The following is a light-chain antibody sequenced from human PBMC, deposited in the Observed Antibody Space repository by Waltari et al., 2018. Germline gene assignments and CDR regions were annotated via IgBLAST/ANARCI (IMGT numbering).Light chain of an antibody. CDR3: QHHFRLPAT. CDR1: QSISRY. J-gene: IGKJ1*01. Sequence: IMLTQSPGTLSLSPGERATLSCRASQSISRYLAWYQQHPGQAPRLLIYGASTRATGIPDRFSGSGSGTDFSLTISGLEPEDSAVYYCQHHFRLPATFGQGTKVEIK. V-gene: IGKV3-20*01. CDR2: GAS.